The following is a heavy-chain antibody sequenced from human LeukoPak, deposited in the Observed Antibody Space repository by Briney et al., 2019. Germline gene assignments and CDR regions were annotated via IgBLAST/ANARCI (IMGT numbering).Heavy chain of an antibody. J-gene: IGHJ4*02. D-gene: IGHD5-18*01. V-gene: IGHV1-69*06. CDR2: IIPIFGTA. CDR3: ANTGYSYGHGY. Sequence: GASVKVSCKASGGTFSSYAISWVRQAPGQGLEWMGGIIPIFGTANYAQKFQGRVTITADKSTSTAYMELSSLRSEDTAVYYCANTGYSYGHGYWGQGTLVTVSS. CDR1: GGTFSSYA.